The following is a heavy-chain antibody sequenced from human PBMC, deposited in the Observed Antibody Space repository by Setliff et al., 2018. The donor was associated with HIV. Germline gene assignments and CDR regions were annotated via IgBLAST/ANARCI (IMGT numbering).Heavy chain of an antibody. CDR2: THYSGTT. V-gene: IGHV4-39*01. CDR3: ARPVDGSGRVDY. D-gene: IGHD6-19*01. J-gene: IGHJ4*02. Sequence: SETLSLPCSVSGGSISSRSYYWGWIRQHPGKGLEWIGNTHYSGTTYDNPSLKSRVTISVDTPEKQCSRKLTSVTAADAAVYEGARPVDGSGRVDYWGRGTLVTVSS. CDR1: GGSISSRSYY.